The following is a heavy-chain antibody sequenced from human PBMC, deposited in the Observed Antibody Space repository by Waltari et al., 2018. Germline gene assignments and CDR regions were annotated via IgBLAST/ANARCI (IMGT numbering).Heavy chain of an antibody. CDR3: ARGVPGSWPDYYFDH. J-gene: IGHJ4*02. CDR2: FIVYNGNT. V-gene: IGHV1-18*01. Sequence: QVQLVQSGAEVKKPGASVKVSCKASGYTFTNYGNSWVRQAPGQGLEWMGWFIVYNGNTNYAQKLQGRVTMTTDTSTSTAYMELRSLRSDDTAVYYCARGVPGSWPDYYFDHWGQGTLVTVSS. D-gene: IGHD3-10*01. CDR1: GYTFTNYG.